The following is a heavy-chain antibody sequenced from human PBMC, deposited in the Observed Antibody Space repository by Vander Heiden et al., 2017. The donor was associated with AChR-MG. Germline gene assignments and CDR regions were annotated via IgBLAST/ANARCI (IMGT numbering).Heavy chain of an antibody. Sequence: VQLVESGGGMVQPGRSLLPSCPASGFRFKHYGFPWVPQAAGKGLGWVAVRSYDGTNKYYSDPVKGRFTISRDNSKNTVYLQMNSLRAEDTAVYSCAKDVIMATLSRNWFCDLWGRGTLVTVSS. CDR2: RSYDGTNK. J-gene: IGHJ2*01. CDR3: AKDVIMATLSRNWFCDL. D-gene: IGHD2-8*01. CDR1: GFRFKHYG. V-gene: IGHV3-30*18.